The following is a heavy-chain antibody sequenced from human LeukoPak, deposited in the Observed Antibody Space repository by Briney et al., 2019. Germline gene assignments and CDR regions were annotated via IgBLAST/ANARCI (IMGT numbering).Heavy chain of an antibody. J-gene: IGHJ4*02. Sequence: PSETLSLTCTVSGGSISSYYWSWIRQPPGKGLEWIGYIYYSGSTNYNPSLKSRVTISVDTSKNQFSLKLSSVTAADTAVYYCAREFGAIVGANDFDYWGQGTLVTVSS. D-gene: IGHD1-26*01. CDR2: IYYSGST. CDR3: AREFGAIVGANDFDY. V-gene: IGHV4-59*01. CDR1: GGSISSYY.